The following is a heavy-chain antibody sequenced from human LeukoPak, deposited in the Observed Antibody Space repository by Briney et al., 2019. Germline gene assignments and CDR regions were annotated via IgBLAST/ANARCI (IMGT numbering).Heavy chain of an antibody. CDR1: GGSISSSSYY. D-gene: IGHD5-12*01. CDR3: ASKWLRLYYYYMDV. V-gene: IGHV4-39*01. J-gene: IGHJ6*03. Sequence: PSETLSLTCTVSGGSISSSSYYWGWIRQPPGKGLEWIGSIYYSGSTYYNPSLKSRVTISVDTSKNQFSLKLSSVTAADTAVYYCASKWLRLYYYYMDVWAKGPRSPPP. CDR2: IYYSGST.